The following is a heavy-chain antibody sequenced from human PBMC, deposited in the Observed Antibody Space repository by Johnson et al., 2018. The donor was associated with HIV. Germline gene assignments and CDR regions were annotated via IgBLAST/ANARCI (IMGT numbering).Heavy chain of an antibody. V-gene: IGHV3-30-3*01. Sequence: QVQLVESGGGVVQPGRSLRLSCAASGFTFSSFDMHWVRQAPGKGLEWVALISYDGSNKYYADSVEGRFTISRHNSKTTLYLQMNSLRAEDTAVYYCARGANSGSYFGAFDIWGRGTMVTVSS. CDR3: ARGANSGSYFGAFDI. CDR1: GFTFSSFD. D-gene: IGHD1-26*01. J-gene: IGHJ3*02. CDR2: ISYDGSNK.